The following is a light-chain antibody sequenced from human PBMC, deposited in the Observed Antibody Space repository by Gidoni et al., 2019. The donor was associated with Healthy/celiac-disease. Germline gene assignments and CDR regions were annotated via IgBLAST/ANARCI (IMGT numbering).Light chain of an antibody. J-gene: IGKJ5*01. V-gene: IGKV3-20*01. CDR1: QSVSSNY. CDR3: QQYGSSLQAT. CDR2: GAS. Sequence: EIVLTQSPGTLSLSPGERATLSSRASQSVSSNYLAWYQQKPGQAPRLLIYGASSRATGIPDRFSGSGSGTDFTLTISRLEPEDFAVYYCQQYGSSLQATFGQGTRLEIK.